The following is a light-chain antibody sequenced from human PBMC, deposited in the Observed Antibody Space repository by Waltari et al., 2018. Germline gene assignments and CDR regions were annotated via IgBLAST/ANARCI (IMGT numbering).Light chain of an antibody. Sequence: QTVVTQEPSLSVSPGGTVTLTCALTSGSVSTTSYASWYQQTPGQPPRTLVYKESRHSPGVQDRLSGSILGNKAGLTITGAQADDESNSYCSLYMGSGIWVFGGGTKLTVL. CDR1: SGSVSTTSY. CDR2: KES. V-gene: IGLV8-61*01. CDR3: SLYMGSGIWV. J-gene: IGLJ3*02.